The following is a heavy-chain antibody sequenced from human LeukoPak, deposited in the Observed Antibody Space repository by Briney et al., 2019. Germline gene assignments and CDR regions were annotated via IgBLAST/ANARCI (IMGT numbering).Heavy chain of an antibody. J-gene: IGHJ4*02. CDR3: ARENRYDSSGYYG. D-gene: IGHD3-22*01. CDR2: INHSGST. Sequence: SETLSLTCAVYGGSFSGYYWSWIRQPPGKGLEWIGEINHSGSTNYNPSLKSRVTTSVDTSKNQFSLKLSSVTAADTAVYYCARENRYDSSGYYGWGQGTLVTVSS. V-gene: IGHV4-34*01. CDR1: GGSFSGYY.